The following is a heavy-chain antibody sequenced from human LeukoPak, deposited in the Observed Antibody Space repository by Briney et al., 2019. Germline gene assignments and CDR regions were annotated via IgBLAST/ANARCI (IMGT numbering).Heavy chain of an antibody. J-gene: IGHJ3*02. CDR2: VYSSGCP. CDR1: GASVSSGPFF. D-gene: IGHD3-10*01. V-gene: IGHV4-61*02. Sequence: KASETLSLTCTVSGASVSSGPFFWSWIRQPAGKGVEWIGRVYSSGCPNYNPSLKSRVTVSTDTSKNQFSLKLSSVTATDTAMYYCARERAGEGALDIWGQGTMVTVSP. CDR3: ARERAGEGALDI.